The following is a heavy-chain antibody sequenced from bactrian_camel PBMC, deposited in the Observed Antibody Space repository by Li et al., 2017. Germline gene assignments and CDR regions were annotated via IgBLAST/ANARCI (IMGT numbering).Heavy chain of an antibody. CDR2: ISWSGDST. J-gene: IGHJ4*01. D-gene: IGHD2*01. CDR3: AADPRTYCGSSYCRCVSDWWTYDNNY. V-gene: IGHV3-1*01. Sequence: DVQLVESGGGLVQPGGSLRLSCVASGFTFDDYAMAWIRQAPGKGLEWVSAISWSGDSTNYADSAKGRFTISQDNAKNTLYLQMNSLKPEDTGMYYCAADPRTYCGSSYCRCVSDWWTYDNNYWGQGTQVTVS. CDR1: GFTFDDYA.